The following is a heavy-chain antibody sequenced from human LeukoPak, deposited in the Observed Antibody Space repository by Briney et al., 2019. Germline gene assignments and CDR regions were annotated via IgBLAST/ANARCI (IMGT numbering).Heavy chain of an antibody. V-gene: IGHV4-34*01. Sequence: KPSETLSLTCAVYGGSFSGYYWSWIRQPPGKGLEWIGEINHSGSTNYNPSLKSRVTISVDTSKNQFSLKLSSVTAADTAVYYCARDRRVGYCSSTSCHYGMDVWGQGTTVTVSS. CDR3: ARDRRVGYCSSTSCHYGMDV. CDR2: INHSGST. J-gene: IGHJ6*02. CDR1: GGSFSGYY. D-gene: IGHD2-2*01.